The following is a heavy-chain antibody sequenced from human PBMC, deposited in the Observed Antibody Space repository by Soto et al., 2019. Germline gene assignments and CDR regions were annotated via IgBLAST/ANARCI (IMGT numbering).Heavy chain of an antibody. Sequence: QVQLVQSGAEVKKPGASVKVSCKASGYTFTGYYMHWVRQAPGQGLEWMGWINPNSGGTNYAQKFQGWVTXXRXTXXSTAYMELSRLRSDDTAVYYCARDGGVLLQNGMDVWGQGTTVTVSS. D-gene: IGHD3-10*01. CDR2: INPNSGGT. CDR3: ARDGGVLLQNGMDV. J-gene: IGHJ6*02. CDR1: GYTFTGYY. V-gene: IGHV1-2*04.